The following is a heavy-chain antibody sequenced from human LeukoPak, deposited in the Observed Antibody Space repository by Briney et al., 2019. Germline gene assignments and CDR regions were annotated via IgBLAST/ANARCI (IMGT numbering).Heavy chain of an antibody. J-gene: IGHJ4*02. D-gene: IGHD6-13*01. Sequence: DSVKDSCQDSGYTFSGYYMQWLRQAPGQGLEWMGWINPKSGGTNYAQKFQGRVTMARDTSMSTAYMELSRLTSDDTAVYYWAPSSSDYFDYWGQGTLVTVSS. CDR2: INPKSGGT. CDR1: GYTFSGYY. V-gene: IGHV1-2*02. CDR3: APSSSDYFDY.